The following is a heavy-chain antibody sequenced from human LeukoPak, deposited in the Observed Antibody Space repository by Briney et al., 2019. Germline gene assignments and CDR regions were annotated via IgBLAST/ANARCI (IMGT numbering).Heavy chain of an antibody. V-gene: IGHV3-11*01. D-gene: IGHD2-2*01. Sequence: PGGSLRLSCVASGFTFSDYYMSWIRQAPGKGLEWVSYISSSGSTIYYADSVKGRFTVSRDNARNSLYLQMNSLRAEDTAVYYCAIEGYCSSTNCPPFDYWGQGTLVTVSS. CDR3: AIEGYCSSTNCPPFDY. CDR2: ISSSGSTI. J-gene: IGHJ4*02. CDR1: GFTFSDYY.